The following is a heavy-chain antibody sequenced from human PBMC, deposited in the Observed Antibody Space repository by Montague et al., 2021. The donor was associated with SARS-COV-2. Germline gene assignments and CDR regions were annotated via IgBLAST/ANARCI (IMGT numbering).Heavy chain of an antibody. J-gene: IGHJ6*02. CDR2: IYTSGST. CDR1: GASISSYY. V-gene: IGHV4-4*07. CDR3: ARDHMTTMFMVYYYGMDV. Sequence: SETLSLTCTVPGASISSYYWSWIRQPAGKGLEWIGRIYTSGSTKYNPSLKSRVTMSVDTSKNQFSLKLSSVTAADTAVYYCARDHMTTMFMVYYYGMDVWGQGTTVTVSS. D-gene: IGHD5-24*01.